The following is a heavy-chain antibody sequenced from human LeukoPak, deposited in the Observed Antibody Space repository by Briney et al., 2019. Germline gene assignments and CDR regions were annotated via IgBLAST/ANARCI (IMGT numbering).Heavy chain of an antibody. V-gene: IGHV4-59*01. CDR1: GGSISNYY. J-gene: IGHJ4*02. D-gene: IGHD4-17*01. CDR2: IYYTGST. CDR3: ARITVGYYGDYGLDS. Sequence: PSETLSLTCTVSGGSISNYYWSWIRQPPGKGLEWMGYIYYTGSTNYNPSLKSRVTISVDTSKNRFSLKLGSVTGADTAVYYCARITVGYYGDYGLDSWGQGTLVTVSS.